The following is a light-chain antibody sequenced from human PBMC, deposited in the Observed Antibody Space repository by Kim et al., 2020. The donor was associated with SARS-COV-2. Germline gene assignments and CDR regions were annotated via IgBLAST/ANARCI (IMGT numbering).Light chain of an antibody. J-gene: IGLJ2*01. V-gene: IGLV3-21*04. CDR1: NIGSKS. CDR3: QVWDSSKGVV. Sequence: SYELTQPPSVSVAPGKTARITCGGNNIGSKSVHWYQQKPGQAPVLVIYYDSDRPSGIPERFSGSNSGNTATLTISRVEAGDEADHYCQVWDSSKGVVLGG. CDR2: YDS.